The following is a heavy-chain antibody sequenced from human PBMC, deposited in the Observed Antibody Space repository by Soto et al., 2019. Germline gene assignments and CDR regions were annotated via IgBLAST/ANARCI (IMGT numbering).Heavy chain of an antibody. J-gene: IGHJ6*02. CDR1: GFTFSSYW. Sequence: EVQLVESGGGLVKPGGSLRLSCAASGFTFSSYWMHWVRQAPGKGLVWVSRINSDGSSTSYADSVKGRFTISRDNAKNTLYLQMNGLRAEDTAGYYCAREWAAVKAGYYYGMDVWGQGTTVTVSS. D-gene: IGHD6-25*01. CDR2: INSDGSST. CDR3: AREWAAVKAGYYYGMDV. V-gene: IGHV3-74*01.